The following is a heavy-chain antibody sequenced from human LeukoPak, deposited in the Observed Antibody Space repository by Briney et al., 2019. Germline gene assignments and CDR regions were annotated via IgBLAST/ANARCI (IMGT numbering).Heavy chain of an antibody. V-gene: IGHV3-33*03. CDR2: IWPDGSNK. CDR3: MGGHGWLPEN. Sequence: PGRSLRLSCATSGFTFSTYGIHWVRQAPGKGLEWVAVIWPDGSNKYYADSVKGRFTISRDNVENSLYLQMNSLRVEDTAVYYCMGGHGWLPENWGQGTLVTVSS. D-gene: IGHD3-22*01. CDR1: GFTFSTYG. J-gene: IGHJ4*02.